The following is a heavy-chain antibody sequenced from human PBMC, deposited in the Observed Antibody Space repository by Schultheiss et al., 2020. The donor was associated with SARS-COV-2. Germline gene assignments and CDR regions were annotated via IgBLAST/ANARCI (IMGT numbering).Heavy chain of an antibody. CDR2: ISGSGGST. D-gene: IGHD3/OR15-3a*01. CDR1: GFTFSNYD. V-gene: IGHV3-23*01. CDR3: ARGGRQNWFDP. J-gene: IGHJ5*02. Sequence: GGSLRLSCEASGFTFSNYDMSWVRRAPGRGLEWVSAISGSGGSTYYADSVKGRFTISRDNSKNTLYLQMNSLRAEDTAVYYCARGGRQNWFDPWGQGTLVTVSS.